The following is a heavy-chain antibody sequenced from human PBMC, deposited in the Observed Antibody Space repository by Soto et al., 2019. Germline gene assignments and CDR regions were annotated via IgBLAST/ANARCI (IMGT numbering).Heavy chain of an antibody. D-gene: IGHD6-25*01. CDR3: ARDRRLHDFFYYGLDV. Sequence: GGSLRLSCAASGFAFSSYSMNWVRQAPGKGLEWVSLIGSSTSYTYYADSVKGRFTISRDNAKNSLYLQMNSLRAEDTAVYYCARDRRLHDFFYYGLDVCGQGTTVTVSS. CDR1: GFAFSSYS. CDR2: IGSSTSYT. J-gene: IGHJ6*02. V-gene: IGHV3-21*01.